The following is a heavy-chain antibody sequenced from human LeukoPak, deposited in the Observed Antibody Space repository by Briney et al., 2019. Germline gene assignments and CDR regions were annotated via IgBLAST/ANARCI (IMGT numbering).Heavy chain of an antibody. CDR3: AKNYYDSSGLDY. V-gene: IGHV3-21*01. D-gene: IGHD3-22*01. CDR2: ISSSSSYI. CDR1: GFTFSSYG. J-gene: IGHJ4*02. Sequence: GGSLRLSCVASGFTFSSYGMNWVRQAPGKGLEWVSFISSSSSYIYYADSVKGRFTISRDNAKNSLYLQMNSLRAEDTAVYYCAKNYYDSSGLDYWGQGTLVTVSS.